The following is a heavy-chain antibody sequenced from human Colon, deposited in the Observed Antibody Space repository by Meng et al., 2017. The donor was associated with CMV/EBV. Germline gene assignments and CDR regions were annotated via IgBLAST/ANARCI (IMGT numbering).Heavy chain of an antibody. J-gene: IGHJ6*02. CDR1: GYTFTSYG. CDR3: ARENPPIHNYDFWSGDIPQAKYGMNV. Sequence: ASVKVSCKASGYTFTSYGISWVRQAPGQGLEWMGWISAYNGNTNYAQKLQGRVTMTTDTSTSTAYMELRSLRSDDTAVHYCARENPPIHNYDFWSGDIPQAKYGMNVWGQGTTVTVSS. D-gene: IGHD3-3*01. CDR2: ISAYNGNT. V-gene: IGHV1-18*01.